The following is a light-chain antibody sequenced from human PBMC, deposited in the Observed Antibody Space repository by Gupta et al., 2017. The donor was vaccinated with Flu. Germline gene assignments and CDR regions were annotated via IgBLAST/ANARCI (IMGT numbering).Light chain of an antibody. CDR3: QQLNSYPYT. J-gene: IGKJ2*01. V-gene: IGKV1-9*01. CDR1: QGISSY. CDR2: AAS. Sequence: PSFLSASVGDRVTITCRARQGISSYLAWYQQKPGKAPKLLIYAASTVQSGVPSRFSGSGSGTEFTLTISSRQPEDFATYYCQQLNSYPYTFGQGTKLEIK.